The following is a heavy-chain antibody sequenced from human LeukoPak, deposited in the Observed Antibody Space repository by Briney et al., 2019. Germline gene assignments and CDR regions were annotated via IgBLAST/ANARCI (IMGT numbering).Heavy chain of an antibody. CDR1: GGSISSGDYY. J-gene: IGHJ3*02. V-gene: IGHV4-30-4*01. CDR2: IYYSGST. D-gene: IGHD3-22*01. CDR3: ASSTYYYDSSVLDAFDI. Sequence: SGTLSLTCTVSGGSISSGDYYWSWIRQPPGKGLEWIGYIYYSGSTYYNPSLKSRVTISVDTSKNQFSLKLSSVTAADTAVYYCASSTYYYDSSVLDAFDIWGQGTMVTVSS.